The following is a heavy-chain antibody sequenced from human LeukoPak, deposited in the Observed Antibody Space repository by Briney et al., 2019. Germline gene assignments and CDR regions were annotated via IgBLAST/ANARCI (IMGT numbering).Heavy chain of an antibody. Sequence: GGSLRLSCKASGFPFGDYAMSWFRQAPGKGLEWVSAISGSGGSTYYADSVKGRFTISRDNSKNTLYLQMNSLRAEDTAVYYCAKVRALRYFDWFSYSPWNRFDPWGQGTLVTVSS. CDR1: GFPFGDYA. J-gene: IGHJ5*02. CDR3: AKVRALRYFDWFSYSPWNRFDP. CDR2: ISGSGGST. V-gene: IGHV3-23*01. D-gene: IGHD3-9*01.